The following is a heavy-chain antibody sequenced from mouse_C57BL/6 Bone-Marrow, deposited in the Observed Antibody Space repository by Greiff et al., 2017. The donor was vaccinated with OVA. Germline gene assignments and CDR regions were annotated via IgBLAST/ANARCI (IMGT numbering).Heavy chain of an antibody. CDR1: GFTFSDFY. Sequence: DVKLVESGGGLVQSGRSLRLSCATSGFTFSDFYMEWVRQAPGKGLEWIAASRNKANDYTTEYSASVKGRFIVSRDTSQSILYLQMNALRAEDTAIYYCARDGGGLRSAMDYWGQGTSVTVSS. CDR3: ARDGGGLRSAMDY. D-gene: IGHD3-1*01. V-gene: IGHV7-1*01. J-gene: IGHJ4*01. CDR2: SRNKANDYTT.